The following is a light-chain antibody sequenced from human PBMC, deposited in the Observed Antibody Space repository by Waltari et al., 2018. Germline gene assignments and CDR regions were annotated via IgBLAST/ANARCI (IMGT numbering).Light chain of an antibody. CDR1: QSMTNW. J-gene: IGKJ2*01. V-gene: IGKV1-5*03. Sequence: DIQMTQSPSTLSASVGDRVTITCRASQSMTNWLAWYQQKPGKAPKVLMYKASSLQSGVTSRFSGSRSGTEFTLTISSLQPDDFATYYCHQYNSYPYTFGQGTKLEIK. CDR3: HQYNSYPYT. CDR2: KAS.